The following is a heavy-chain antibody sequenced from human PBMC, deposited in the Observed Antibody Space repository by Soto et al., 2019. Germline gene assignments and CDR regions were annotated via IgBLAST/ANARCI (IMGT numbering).Heavy chain of an antibody. Sequence: GGSLRLSCAASGFTFDDYAMHWVRQAPGKGLEWVSGISWNSGSIGYADSVKGRFTISRDNAKNSLYLQMNSLRAEDTALYYCAKDYSSGWDDAFDIWGQGTMVTVSS. V-gene: IGHV3-9*01. CDR1: GFTFDDYA. CDR3: AKDYSSGWDDAFDI. CDR2: ISWNSGSI. J-gene: IGHJ3*02. D-gene: IGHD6-19*01.